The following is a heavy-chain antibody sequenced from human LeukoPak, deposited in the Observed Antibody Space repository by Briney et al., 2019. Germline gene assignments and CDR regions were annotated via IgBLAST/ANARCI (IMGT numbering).Heavy chain of an antibody. V-gene: IGHV1-69*04. CDR3: ARGLSPGIAAAGFDY. CDR1: GGTFSSHA. J-gene: IGHJ4*02. CDR2: IIPILDIA. Sequence: GASVKVSCKASGGTFSSHAMSWVRQAPGQGLEWMGRIIPILDIANYAQRFQGRVTITADKSTSTAYMELSSLRSEDTAVYYCARGLSPGIAAAGFDYWGQGTPVTVSS. D-gene: IGHD6-13*01.